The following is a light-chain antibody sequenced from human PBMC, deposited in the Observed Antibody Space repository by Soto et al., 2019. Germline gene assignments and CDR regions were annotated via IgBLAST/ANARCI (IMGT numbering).Light chain of an antibody. CDR2: DNN. J-gene: IGLJ1*01. Sequence: QSVLTQPPSVSGAPGQRVTISCTGSSSNIEAGYDVHWYQHLPGTAPKLLIFDNNKRPSGIPDRFSGSKSGTSATLGIAGLQTGDEATYYCGTWDSSLSAGVFGTGTQLTVL. CDR3: GTWDSSLSAGV. V-gene: IGLV1-51*01. CDR1: SSNIEAGYD.